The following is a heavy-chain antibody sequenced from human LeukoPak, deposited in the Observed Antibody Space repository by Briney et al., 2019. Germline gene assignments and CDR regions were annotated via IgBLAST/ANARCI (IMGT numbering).Heavy chain of an antibody. V-gene: IGHV3-30*02. CDR2: IRFDGGNQ. Sequence: PGGSLRLSCAASGFIFSKYGMHWVRQAPGKGLEWVTFIRFDGGNQYYADSVKGRFTISRDNSKNTVYLQMDSLRPEDTAVYYCAKVVRDQSTRGAFDYWGQGTLVTVSS. J-gene: IGHJ4*02. CDR1: GFIFSKYG. D-gene: IGHD3-16*01. CDR3: AKVVRDQSTRGAFDY.